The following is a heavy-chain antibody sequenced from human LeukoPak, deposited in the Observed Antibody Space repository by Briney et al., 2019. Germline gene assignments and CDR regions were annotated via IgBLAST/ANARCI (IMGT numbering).Heavy chain of an antibody. CDR2: IYTSGST. CDR1: GCSISSGSYY. V-gene: IGHV4-61*02. CDR3: ARGNYDFWSGYSNDY. J-gene: IGHJ4*02. D-gene: IGHD3-3*01. Sequence: SETLSLTCTVSGCSISSGSYYWSWIRQPAGKGLEWIGRIYTSGSTNYNPSLKRRVTISVDPSKNQFSLKLSSVTAADTAVYYCARGNYDFWSGYSNDYWGQGTLVTVSS.